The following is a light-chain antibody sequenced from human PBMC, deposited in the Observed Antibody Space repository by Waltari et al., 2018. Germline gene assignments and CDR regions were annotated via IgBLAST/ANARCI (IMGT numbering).Light chain of an antibody. CDR2: SNN. CDR1: SSNIGSTS. V-gene: IGLV1-44*01. J-gene: IGLJ2*01. CDR3: ATWDDSLNGL. Sequence: SVLTQPPSVSGTPGQRVSISCSGSSSNIGSTSVKWYQQVPGPAPKLLIYSNNQRPSGVPDRFSGSKSGTSASLAISGLQSEDEADYYCATWDDSLNGLFGGGTKLTVL.